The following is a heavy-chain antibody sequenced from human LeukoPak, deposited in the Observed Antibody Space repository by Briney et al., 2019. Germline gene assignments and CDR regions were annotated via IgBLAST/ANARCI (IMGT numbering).Heavy chain of an antibody. CDR2: IKQDGSEK. D-gene: IGHD5-18*01. CDR3: ARDTAHSDY. V-gene: IGHV3-7*01. Sequence: GGSLRLSCAASGFTFSYYWMSWVRQAPEKGLEWVANIKQDGSEKYYVDSVKGRFTISRDNAKNSLYLQLNSLRAEDTAVYYCARDTAHSDYWGQGTLVTVSS. CDR1: GFTFSYYW. J-gene: IGHJ4*02.